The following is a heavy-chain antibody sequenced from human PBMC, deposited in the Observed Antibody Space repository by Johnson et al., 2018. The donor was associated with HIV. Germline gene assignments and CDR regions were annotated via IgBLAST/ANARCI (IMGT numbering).Heavy chain of an antibody. D-gene: IGHD3-22*01. J-gene: IGHJ3*02. Sequence: QVQLVESGGGLVKPGGSLRLSCAASGFTFSDYYMSWIRQAPGKGLEWVSYISSSGSTIFYADSVEGRFTISRDNAKNSLYLQMHSLRAEDTAVYYCARSRDYYDTSGYYDAFDIWGQGTLVTVSS. CDR2: ISSSGSTI. CDR3: ARSRDYYDTSGYYDAFDI. V-gene: IGHV3-11*04. CDR1: GFTFSDYY.